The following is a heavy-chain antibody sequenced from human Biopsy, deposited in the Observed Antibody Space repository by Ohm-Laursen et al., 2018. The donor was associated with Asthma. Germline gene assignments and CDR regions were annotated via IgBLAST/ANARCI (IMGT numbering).Heavy chain of an antibody. Sequence: SETLSLTCTASGGSISSNFYYWGWIRQPPGKGLEWIGNIYKSGQVYYNLSLKSRVTISVDTTKNQFSLKLSSVTAADTAVYFCARRGGVRRYFDYWGQGTLVTVSS. CDR2: IYKSGQV. J-gene: IGHJ4*02. CDR3: ARRGGVRRYFDY. V-gene: IGHV4-39*01. D-gene: IGHD3-16*01. CDR1: GGSISSNFYY.